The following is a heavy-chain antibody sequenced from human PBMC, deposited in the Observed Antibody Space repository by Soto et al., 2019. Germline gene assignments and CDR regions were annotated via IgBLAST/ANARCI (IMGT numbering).Heavy chain of an antibody. V-gene: IGHV1-24*01. CDR1: VHHLTELS. J-gene: IGHJ4*02. Sequence: QVQVVQSGAEVMRPGASVMFSCKISVHHLTELSIHWVRQDPGTRLEWMGGFVHEGGEAIYAQKWHGRVTVTEDTVTDTAYMELSGLNSDDTAVYYCATPTPRRGAMITTISFDFWGQGTPVTVSS. D-gene: IGHD3-10*01. CDR2: FVHEGGEA. CDR3: ATPTPRRGAMITTISFDF.